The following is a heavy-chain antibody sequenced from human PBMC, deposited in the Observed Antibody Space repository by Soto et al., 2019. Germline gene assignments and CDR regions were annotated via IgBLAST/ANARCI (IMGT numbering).Heavy chain of an antibody. D-gene: IGHD5-18*01. Sequence: PGGSLRLSCAASGFTFSSYGMHWVRQAPGKGLEWVAVIWYDGSNKYYADSVKGRFTISRDNSKNTLYLQMNSLRAEDTAVYYCARAQRGYSYGSCFDYWGQGTLVTVSS. CDR2: IWYDGSNK. J-gene: IGHJ4*02. V-gene: IGHV3-33*01. CDR1: GFTFSSYG. CDR3: ARAQRGYSYGSCFDY.